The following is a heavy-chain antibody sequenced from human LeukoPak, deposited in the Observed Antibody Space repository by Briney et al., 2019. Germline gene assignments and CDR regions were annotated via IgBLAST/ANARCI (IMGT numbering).Heavy chain of an antibody. CDR1: GGSISSYY. CDR2: IYTSGST. CDR3: AREPPRRNIVVVVAATVEAFDI. V-gene: IGHV4-4*07. Sequence: PLETLSLTCTVSGGSISSYYWSWIRQPAGKGLEWIGRIYTSGSTNYNPSLKSRVTMSVDTSKNQFSLKLSSVTAADTAVYYCAREPPRRNIVVVVAATVEAFDIWGQGTMVTVSS. D-gene: IGHD2-15*01. J-gene: IGHJ3*02.